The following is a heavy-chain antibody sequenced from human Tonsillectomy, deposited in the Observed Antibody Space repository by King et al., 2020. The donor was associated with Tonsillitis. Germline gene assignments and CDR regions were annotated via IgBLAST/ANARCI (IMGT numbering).Heavy chain of an antibody. CDR3: ARGYSNWGFDY. Sequence: VQLQESGPGLVKPSETLSLTCTVSGGSISSYYWSWIRQPPGKGLEWIGHIYYSGSTNYNPSLKSRVTISVDTSKNQFSLKLSSVTAADTAVYYCARGYSNWGFDYWGQGTLVTVSS. CDR1: GGSISSYY. D-gene: IGHD7-27*01. V-gene: IGHV4-59*01. J-gene: IGHJ4*02. CDR2: IYYSGST.